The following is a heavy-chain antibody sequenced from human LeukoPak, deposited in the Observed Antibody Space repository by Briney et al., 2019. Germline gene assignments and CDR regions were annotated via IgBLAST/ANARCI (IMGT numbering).Heavy chain of an antibody. J-gene: IGHJ4*02. Sequence: GGSLRISCAASGFTFSGSAMHWVRQASGKGLEWVGRIRSKANSYATAYAASVKGRFTISRDDSKNTAYLQMNSLKTEDTAVYYCTRQAVTTVIDYWGQGTLVTVSS. CDR3: TRQAVTTVIDY. D-gene: IGHD4-17*01. V-gene: IGHV3-73*01. CDR2: IRSKANSYAT. CDR1: GFTFSGSA.